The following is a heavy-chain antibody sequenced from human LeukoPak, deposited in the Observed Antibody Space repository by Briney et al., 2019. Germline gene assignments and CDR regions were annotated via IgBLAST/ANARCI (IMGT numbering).Heavy chain of an antibody. V-gene: IGHV3-30-3*01. Sequence: GGSRRLSCAASGFTFSSYAMHWVRQAPGKGLEWVAVISYDGSSKYYADSVKGRFTISRDNSKNTLYLQMNSLRAEDTAVYYCARYCSGGSCYQPGAFDIWGQGTMVTVSS. CDR2: ISYDGSSK. CDR3: ARYCSGGSCYQPGAFDI. D-gene: IGHD2-15*01. CDR1: GFTFSSYA. J-gene: IGHJ3*02.